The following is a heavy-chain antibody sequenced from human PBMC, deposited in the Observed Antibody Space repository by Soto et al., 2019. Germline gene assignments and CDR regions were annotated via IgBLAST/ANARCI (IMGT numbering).Heavy chain of an antibody. D-gene: IGHD2-2*01. CDR1: GGSISSSSYY. CDR2: IYYSGST. CDR3: ARLLGPAAMSSDYYFDY. V-gene: IGHV4-39*01. Sequence: SETLSLTCTVSGGSISSSSYYWGWIRQPPGKGLEWIGSIYYSGSTYYNPSLKSRVTISVETSKNQFSLKLSSVTAADTAVYYCARLLGPAAMSSDYYFDYWGQGTLVTVSS. J-gene: IGHJ4*02.